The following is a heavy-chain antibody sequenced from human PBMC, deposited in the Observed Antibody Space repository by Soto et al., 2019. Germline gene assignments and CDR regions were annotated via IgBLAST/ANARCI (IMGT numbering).Heavy chain of an antibody. D-gene: IGHD6-6*01. V-gene: IGHV3-30*03. CDR3: ARDQDSSSSNPFRFDS. CDR2: ISHDGSVK. Sequence: LRLSCAASGFTFSRHGMHWVRQAPGKGLEWVALISHDGSVKYYVDYVKGRFTVSRDNAKNSLYLQMNSLRADDTAVYYCARDQDSSSSNPFRFDSWGQGALVTVS. CDR1: GFTFSRHG. J-gene: IGHJ4*02.